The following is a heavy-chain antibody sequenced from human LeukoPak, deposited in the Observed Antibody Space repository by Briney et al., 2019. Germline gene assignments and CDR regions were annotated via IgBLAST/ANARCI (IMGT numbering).Heavy chain of an antibody. CDR1: GYTFTSYA. D-gene: IGHD2-2*02. V-gene: IGHV7-4-1*02. Sequence: ASVKVSCKASGYTFTSYAMNWVRQAPGQGLEWMGWINTNTGNPTYAQGFTGRFVFSLDTSVSTAYLQISSLKAEDTAVYYCARDWWYCSSTSCYTNWFDPWGQGTLVTVSS. CDR2: INTNTGNP. J-gene: IGHJ5*02. CDR3: ARDWWYCSSTSCYTNWFDP.